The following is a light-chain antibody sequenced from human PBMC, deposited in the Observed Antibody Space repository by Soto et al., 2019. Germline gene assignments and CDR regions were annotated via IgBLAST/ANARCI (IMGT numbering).Light chain of an antibody. CDR3: QQYNGYSTWT. Sequence: DIQMTQSPSTLSASVGDRVTITCRASQSIHIWLAWYQQKAGKAPKVLIWDASSLQGGVPSRFSGSGSGTEFTLTIRSLQPDDSGTYYCQQYNGYSTWTFGQGTKVDI. CDR2: DAS. V-gene: IGKV1-5*01. J-gene: IGKJ1*01. CDR1: QSIHIW.